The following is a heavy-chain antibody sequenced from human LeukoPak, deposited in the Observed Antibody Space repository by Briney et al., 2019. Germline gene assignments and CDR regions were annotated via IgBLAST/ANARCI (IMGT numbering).Heavy chain of an antibody. D-gene: IGHD7-27*01. J-gene: IGHJ4*02. CDR1: GFTFSSYG. Sequence: PGGSLRLSCAASGFTFSSYGMGWVRQAPGKGLEWVSSISGGGETTYYADSVKGRFPISRDNSKNTLYLQMNSPRAEDTAAYYCAKDGNWARFENWGQGTLVTVSS. CDR3: AKDGNWARFEN. V-gene: IGHV3-23*01. CDR2: ISGGGETT.